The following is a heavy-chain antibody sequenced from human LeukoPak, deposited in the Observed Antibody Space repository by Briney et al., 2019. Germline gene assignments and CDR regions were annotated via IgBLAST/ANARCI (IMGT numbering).Heavy chain of an antibody. J-gene: IGHJ4*02. CDR3: ARGVQRAALVPPHYFDF. V-gene: IGHV4-34*01. D-gene: IGHD5-18*01. CDR2: INHFGRT. Sequence: SETLSLTCTVYDDSYRNYYWTWIRQPPGKGLEWIGEINHFGRTNYSPSLKGRLTMSVGASRNQFSLTLTSVTAADTAVYYCARGVQRAALVPPHYFDFWGQGTLVTVSS. CDR1: DDSYRNYY.